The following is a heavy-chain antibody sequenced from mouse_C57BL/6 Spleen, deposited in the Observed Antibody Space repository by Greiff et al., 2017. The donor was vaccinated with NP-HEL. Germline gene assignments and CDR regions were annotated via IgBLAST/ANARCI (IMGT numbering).Heavy chain of an antibody. V-gene: IGHV3-6*01. CDR1: GYSITSGYY. J-gene: IGHJ3*01. CDR2: ISYDGSN. D-gene: IGHD3-2*02. Sequence: VQLQQSGPGLVKPSQSLSLTCSVTGYSITSGYYWNWIRQFPGNKLEWMGYISYDGSNNYNPSLKNRISITRDTSKNQFFLKLNSVTTEDTATYYCARVGAQATAYWGQGTLVTVSA. CDR3: ARVGAQATAY.